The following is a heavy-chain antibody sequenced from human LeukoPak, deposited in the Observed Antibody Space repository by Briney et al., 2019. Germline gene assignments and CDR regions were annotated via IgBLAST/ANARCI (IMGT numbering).Heavy chain of an antibody. CDR1: GFTFSSYA. D-gene: IGHD3-10*01. V-gene: IGHV3-30-3*01. CDR3: ARDRKCYYGSGSYYPNWFDP. J-gene: IGHJ5*02. CDR2: ISYDGSNK. Sequence: GGSLRLSCAASGFTFSSYAMHWVRQAPGKGLEWVAVISYDGSNKYYADSVKGRFTISRDNSKNTLYLQMNSLRAEDTAVYYCARDRKCYYGSGSYYPNWFDPWGQGTLVTVSS.